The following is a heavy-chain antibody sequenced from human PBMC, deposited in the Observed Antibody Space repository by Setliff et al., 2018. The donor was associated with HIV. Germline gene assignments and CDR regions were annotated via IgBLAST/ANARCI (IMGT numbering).Heavy chain of an antibody. CDR3: ARDPFLAQGFWSGYYSDY. CDR1: RFTFSSYS. V-gene: IGHV3-21*01. D-gene: IGHD3-3*01. J-gene: IGHJ4*02. CDR2: ITSSSSYE. Sequence: GGSLRLSCAASRFTFSSYSMNWVRQAPGKGLEWVSSITSSSSYEYYADSVKGRFTISRDNSKNTLYLQMNSLRAEDTAVYYCARDPFLAQGFWSGYYSDYWGQGTLVTVSS.